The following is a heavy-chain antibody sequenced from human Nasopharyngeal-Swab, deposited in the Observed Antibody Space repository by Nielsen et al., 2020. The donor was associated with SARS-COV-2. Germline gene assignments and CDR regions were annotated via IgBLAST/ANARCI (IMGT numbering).Heavy chain of an antibody. CDR1: GFTFSSYG. CDR2: ISYDGSNK. Sequence: GGSLRLSCAAYGFTFSSYGMHWVRQAPGKGLEWVAVISYDGSNKYYADSVKGRFTISRDNSKNTLYLQMNSLRAEDTAVYYCAKGWGGIYYFDYWGQGTLVTVSS. D-gene: IGHD7-27*01. CDR3: AKGWGGIYYFDY. J-gene: IGHJ4*02. V-gene: IGHV3-30*18.